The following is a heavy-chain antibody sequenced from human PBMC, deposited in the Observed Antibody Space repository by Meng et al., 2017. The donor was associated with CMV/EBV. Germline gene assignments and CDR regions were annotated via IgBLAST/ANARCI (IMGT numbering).Heavy chain of an antibody. Sequence: GESLKISCAASGFTFSSYGMHWVRQAPGKGLEWVAFIRYDVSNKYYADSVKGRFTISRDNSKNTLYLQMNSLRAEDTAVYYCAKKAGGSGGWGQGTLVTVSS. CDR2: IRYDVSNK. CDR1: GFTFSSYG. J-gene: IGHJ4*02. CDR3: AKKAGGSGG. D-gene: IGHD3-10*01. V-gene: IGHV3-30*02.